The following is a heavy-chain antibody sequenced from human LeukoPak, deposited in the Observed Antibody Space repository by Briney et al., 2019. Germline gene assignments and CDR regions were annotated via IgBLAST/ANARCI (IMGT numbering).Heavy chain of an antibody. CDR1: GFTFTSYA. Sequence: GGSLRLSCAASGFTFTSYAMSWVRQTPGKGLEWVASMSGGGDSDYYADSVKGRFTVSRDKSKNTLCVQMNSLRADDTAVYYCTKDASYARENDNSGFFIDWGQGTLVTVSS. D-gene: IGHD3-22*01. CDR3: TKDASYARENDNSGFFID. J-gene: IGHJ4*02. V-gene: IGHV3-23*01. CDR2: MSGGGDSD.